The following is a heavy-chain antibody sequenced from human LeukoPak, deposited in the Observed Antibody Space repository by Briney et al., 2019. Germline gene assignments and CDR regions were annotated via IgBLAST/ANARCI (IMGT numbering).Heavy chain of an antibody. CDR1: GGTFSSYA. CDR3: ATDRTTGTHYGMDV. D-gene: IGHD1-1*01. V-gene: IGHV1-69*13. J-gene: IGHJ6*04. CDR2: IIPIFGTA. Sequence: GASVKVSCKASGGTFSSYAISWVRQAPGQGLEWMGGIIPIFGTANYAQKFQGRVTITADESTSTAYMELSSLRSEDTAVYYCATDRTTGTHYGMDVWGKGTTVTVSS.